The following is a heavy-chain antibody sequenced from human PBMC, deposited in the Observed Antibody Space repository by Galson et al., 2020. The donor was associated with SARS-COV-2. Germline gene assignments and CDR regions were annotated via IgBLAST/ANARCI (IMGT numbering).Heavy chain of an antibody. J-gene: IGHJ6*02. CDR3: ARGWYDSSGYDDYYYYYGRDV. CDR1: GGSISSGGYY. CDR2: IYYSGST. V-gene: IGHV4-31*03. D-gene: IGHD3-22*01. Sequence: SETLSLTCTVSGGSISSGGYYWSWIRQHPGKGLEWIGYIYYSGSTYYNPSLKSRVTISVDTSKNQFSLKLSSVTAADTAVYYCARGWYDSSGYDDYYYYYGRDVWGQGTTVTVSS.